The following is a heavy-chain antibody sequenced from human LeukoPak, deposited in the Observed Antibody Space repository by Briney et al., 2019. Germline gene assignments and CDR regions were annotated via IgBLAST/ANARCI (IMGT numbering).Heavy chain of an antibody. V-gene: IGHV3-15*01. CDR1: GFTFTNAW. J-gene: IGHJ4*02. D-gene: IGHD6-19*01. CDR3: TTDRSGWYDY. Sequence: PGGSVRLSCAASGFTFTNAWMSWVRQAPGKRLEWAGRIKSKTDGGTTDYAAPVNSTFTISSDDSKNTLYLQMNSLKTEDTAVYYCTTDRSGWYDYWGQGTLVTVSS. CDR2: IKSKTDGGTT.